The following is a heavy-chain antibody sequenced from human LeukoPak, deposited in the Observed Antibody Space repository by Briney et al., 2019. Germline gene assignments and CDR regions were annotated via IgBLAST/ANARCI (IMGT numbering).Heavy chain of an antibody. CDR2: IDGPGSST. Sequence: GGSLRLSCAGSGFTFSSYWMHWVRQAPGKGPVWVSRIDGPGSSTNYADSVKGRFTISRDNAKNTLYLQMNSLRAEDTAVYYCARSRSFGNYNRFDPWGQGTLVTVSS. CDR3: ARSRSFGNYNRFDP. V-gene: IGHV3-74*01. D-gene: IGHD3-10*01. CDR1: GFTFSSYW. J-gene: IGHJ5*02.